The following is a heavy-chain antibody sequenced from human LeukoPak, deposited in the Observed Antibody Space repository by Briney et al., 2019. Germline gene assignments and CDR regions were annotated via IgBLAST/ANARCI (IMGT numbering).Heavy chain of an antibody. CDR1: GFTFSSYS. CDR2: ITSSSSYI. J-gene: IGHJ4*02. D-gene: IGHD2-15*01. CDR3: ARVAAGGFDY. V-gene: IGHV3-21*01. Sequence: GGSLRLSCAASGFTFSSYSMNWVRQAPGKGLEWVSSITSSSSYIYYADSVKGRFTISRDNAKNSLYLQMNSLRAEDTAVYYCARVAAGGFDYWGQGTLVTVSS.